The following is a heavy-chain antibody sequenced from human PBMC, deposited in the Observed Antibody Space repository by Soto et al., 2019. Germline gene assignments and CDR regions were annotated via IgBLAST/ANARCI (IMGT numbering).Heavy chain of an antibody. CDR3: ASGDYYDSSGYDDGYYFDY. J-gene: IGHJ4*02. Sequence: QVQLQESGPGLVKPSQTLSLTCTVSGGSISSGDYYWSWIRQPPGKGLEWIGYIYYSGSTYYNPSLKSRVTISVDTSKHQYSLKLSSVTAGDAAVYYCASGDYYDSSGYDDGYYFDYWGQGTLVTVSS. D-gene: IGHD3-22*01. CDR2: IYYSGST. V-gene: IGHV4-30-4*01. CDR1: GGSISSGDYY.